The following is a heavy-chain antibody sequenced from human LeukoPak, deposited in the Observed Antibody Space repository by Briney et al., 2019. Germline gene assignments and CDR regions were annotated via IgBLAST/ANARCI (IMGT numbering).Heavy chain of an antibody. J-gene: IGHJ4*02. CDR2: IYSGGST. D-gene: IGHD3-10*01. V-gene: IGHV3-66*01. CDR1: GFTVSSNY. Sequence: GGSLRLCCAASGFTVSSNYMSWVRQAPGRGLEWVSVIYSGGSTYYADSVKGRFTISRDNSKNTLFLQMNSLRAGDTAVYYCARGTVTMVDYWGQGTLVTVSS. CDR3: ARGTVTMVDY.